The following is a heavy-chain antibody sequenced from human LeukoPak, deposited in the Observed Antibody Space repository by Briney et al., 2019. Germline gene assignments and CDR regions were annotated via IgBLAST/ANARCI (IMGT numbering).Heavy chain of an antibody. CDR1: GYAFTSYA. CDR2: ISAGNGNT. V-gene: IGHV1-3*01. CDR3: ARDWGYQLLAY. J-gene: IGHJ4*02. Sequence: ASVKVSCKASGYAFTSYAIHWVRQAPGQRLDWMGWISAGNGNTKYSQKFQGRATITRDTSATTAYMELSSLRSEDTAVYYCARDWGYQLLAYWGQGTLVTVSS. D-gene: IGHD2-2*01.